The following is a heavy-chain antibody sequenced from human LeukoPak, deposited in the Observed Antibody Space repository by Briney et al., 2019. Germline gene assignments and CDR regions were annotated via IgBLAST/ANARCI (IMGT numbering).Heavy chain of an antibody. CDR3: ARVGDYYDSSGYYDWFDP. D-gene: IGHD3-22*01. V-gene: IGHV1-69*05. Sequence: SVKVSCKASGGTFSSYAISWVRQAPGQGLEWMGRIIPIFGTANYAQKFQGRVTITTDESTSTAYMELSSLRSEDTAVYCCARVGDYYDSSGYYDWFDPWGQGTLVTVSS. CDR1: GGTFSSYA. CDR2: IIPIFGTA. J-gene: IGHJ5*02.